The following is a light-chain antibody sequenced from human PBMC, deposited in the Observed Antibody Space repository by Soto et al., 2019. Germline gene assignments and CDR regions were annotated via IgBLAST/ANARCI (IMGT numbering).Light chain of an antibody. V-gene: IGKV1-39*01. Sequence: IQLTQSPSFLSASVGDRVTITCRASQGIRSYLAWYQQKPGKAPKLLIFAASSLQSGVPSRFSGSRSGPDFTLTISSLQPEDFATYYCQQSYSSPPTFGQGTKVDI. CDR1: QGIRSY. CDR3: QQSYSSPPT. J-gene: IGKJ1*01. CDR2: AAS.